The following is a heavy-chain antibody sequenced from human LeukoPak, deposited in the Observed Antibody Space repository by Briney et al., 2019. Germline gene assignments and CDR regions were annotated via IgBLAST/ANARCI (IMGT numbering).Heavy chain of an antibody. D-gene: IGHD4-17*01. CDR3: ARDFNGDYALNWFDP. V-gene: IGHV1-46*01. J-gene: IGHJ5*02. Sequence: DSVTVSCKASGYTFTSNYMHWVRQPPGQGLEWMGITNPNGGRTTYAQNFQGRVTMTRDTSTSTVYMELSSLRSEDTAVYYCARDFNGDYALNWFDPWGQGTLVTVSS. CDR2: TNPNGGRT. CDR1: GYTFTSNY.